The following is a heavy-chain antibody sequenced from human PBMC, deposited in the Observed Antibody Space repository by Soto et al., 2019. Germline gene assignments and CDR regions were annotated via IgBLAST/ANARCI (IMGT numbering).Heavy chain of an antibody. CDR3: ARDFPHQAFIAARHYFDY. J-gene: IGHJ4*02. CDR2: ISYDGNKK. Sequence: GGSLRVSCAASGFTFSSYAMHGVLQAPGKWLEWVAVISYDGNKKYYAESVRGRFTISRDNSKNSLSLQMNSLTAEDTAIYFCARDFPHQAFIAARHYFDYWGQGTLVTVSS. D-gene: IGHD6-6*01. V-gene: IGHV3-30-3*01. CDR1: GFTFSSYA.